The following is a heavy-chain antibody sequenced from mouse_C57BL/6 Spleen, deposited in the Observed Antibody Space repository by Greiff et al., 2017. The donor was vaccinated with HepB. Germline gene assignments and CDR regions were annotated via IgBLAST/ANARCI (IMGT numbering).Heavy chain of an antibody. V-gene: IGHV1-18*01. Sequence: EVKLQESGPELVKPGASVKIPCKASGYTFTDYNMDWVKQSHGKSLEWIGDINPNNGGTIYNQKFKGKATLTVDKSSSTAYMELRSLTSEDTAVYYCARSEYDYDGDWYFDVWGTGTTVTVSS. J-gene: IGHJ1*03. CDR1: GYTFTDYN. CDR2: INPNNGGT. CDR3: ARSEYDYDGDWYFDV. D-gene: IGHD2-4*01.